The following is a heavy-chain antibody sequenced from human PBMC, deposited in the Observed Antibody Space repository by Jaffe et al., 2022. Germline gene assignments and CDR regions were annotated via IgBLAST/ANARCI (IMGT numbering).Heavy chain of an antibody. CDR3: ARGRRYSSGWYGGYFDY. J-gene: IGHJ4*02. CDR2: INHSGST. Sequence: QVQLQQWGAGLLKPSETLSLTCAVYGGSFSGYYWSWIRQPPGKGLEWIGEINHSGSTNYNPSLKSRVTISVDTSKNQFSLKLSSVTAADTAVYYCARGRRYSSGWYGGYFDYWGQGTLVTVSS. CDR1: GGSFSGYY. V-gene: IGHV4-34*01. D-gene: IGHD6-19*01.